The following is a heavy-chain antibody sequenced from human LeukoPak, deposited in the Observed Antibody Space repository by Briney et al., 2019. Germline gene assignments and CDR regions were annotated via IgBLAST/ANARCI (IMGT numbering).Heavy chain of an antibody. V-gene: IGHV3-30-3*01. CDR1: GFTFSSYA. CDR3: ARDSSRGGSPYFDY. CDR2: ISYDGSNK. D-gene: IGHD3-16*01. Sequence: PGGSLRLSCAASGFTFSSYAMHWVRQAPGKGLEWVAVISYDGSNKYYADSVKGRFTISRDNSKNTLYLQMNSLRAEDTAVYYCARDSSRGGSPYFDYWGQGTLVTVSS. J-gene: IGHJ4*02.